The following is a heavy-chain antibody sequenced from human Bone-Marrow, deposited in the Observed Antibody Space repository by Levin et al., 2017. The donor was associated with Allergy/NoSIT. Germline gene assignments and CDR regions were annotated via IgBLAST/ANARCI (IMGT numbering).Heavy chain of an antibody. J-gene: IGHJ3*02. CDR3: ARDHSISSGYYYSRNAFDI. CDR1: GFTFSSYW. V-gene: IGHV3-74*01. Sequence: LSLTCAASGFTFSSYWMHWVRQAPGKGLVWVSRINSDGSSTSYADSVKGRFTISRDNAKNTLYLQMNSLRAEDTAVYYCARDHSISSGYYYSRNAFDIWGQGTMVTVSS. D-gene: IGHD3-22*01. CDR2: INSDGSST.